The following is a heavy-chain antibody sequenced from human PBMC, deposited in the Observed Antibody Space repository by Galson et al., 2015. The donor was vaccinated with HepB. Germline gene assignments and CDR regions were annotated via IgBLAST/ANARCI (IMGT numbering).Heavy chain of an antibody. CDR3: ATGYVITGDEEYFQH. CDR2: FDPEDGET. CDR1: GYTLTELS. J-gene: IGHJ1*01. Sequence: SVKVSCKVSGYTLTELSMHWVRQAPGKGLEWMGGFDPEDGETIYAQKFQGRVTMTEDTSTDTAYMELSSLRSKDTAVYYCATGYVITGDEEYFQHWGQGTLVTVSP. V-gene: IGHV1-24*01. D-gene: IGHD3-16*01.